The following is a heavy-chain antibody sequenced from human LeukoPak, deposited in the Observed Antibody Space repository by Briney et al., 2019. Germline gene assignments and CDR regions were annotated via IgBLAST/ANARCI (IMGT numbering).Heavy chain of an antibody. V-gene: IGHV4-39*01. CDR2: LWYSGST. CDR3: ARHQTGHFYHGMDV. J-gene: IGHJ6*02. Sequence: SETLSLTCTVSGGSISSTSYFWGWIRQPPGKGLEWIGSLWYSGSTFYNPSLKSRVAISVDTSKNLFSLKLSSVTAADTATYYCARHQTGHFYHGMDVWGLGTTVTVSS. D-gene: IGHD1-1*01. CDR1: GGSISSTSYF.